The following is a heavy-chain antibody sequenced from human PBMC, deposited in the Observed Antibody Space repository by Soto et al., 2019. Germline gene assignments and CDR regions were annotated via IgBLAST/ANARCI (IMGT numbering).Heavy chain of an antibody. V-gene: IGHV2-5*02. D-gene: IGHD3-22*01. CDR1: GFSLSTSGVG. Sequence: QITLKESGPTLVKPTQTLTLTCTFSGFSLSTSGVGVGWIRQPPGKALEWLALIYWADDKRYSPSLKSRLTITKDTSKNQVVLTMTNMDPVDTATHYCAHKARGEYYDNSGAPHYWGQGTLVTVSS. J-gene: IGHJ4*02. CDR3: AHKARGEYYDNSGAPHY. CDR2: IYWADDK.